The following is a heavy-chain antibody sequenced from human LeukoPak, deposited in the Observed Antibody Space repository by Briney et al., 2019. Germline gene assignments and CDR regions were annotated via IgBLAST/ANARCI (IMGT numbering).Heavy chain of an antibody. Sequence: GGSLRLSCAASGFIFSSYAMSWVRQAPGKGLEWVSTISGSDDSTYYADSVKGRFTISRDNSKNTLYLQMNSLRAEDTAVYYCAKDAGYSSSWYPFDYWGQGTLVTVSS. CDR3: AKDAGYSSSWYPFDY. D-gene: IGHD6-13*01. CDR1: GFIFSSYA. J-gene: IGHJ4*02. CDR2: ISGSDDST. V-gene: IGHV3-23*01.